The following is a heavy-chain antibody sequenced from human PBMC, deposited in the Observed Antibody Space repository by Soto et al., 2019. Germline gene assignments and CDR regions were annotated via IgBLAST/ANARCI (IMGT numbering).Heavy chain of an antibody. CDR2: IYYSGST. CDR1: VCSVSGGIDD. J-gene: IGHJ6*02. D-gene: IGHD3-10*01. V-gene: IGHV4-61*01. Sequence: AATLSLTFTLSVCSVSGGIDDGSCHRQPPGKGLEWIGYIYYSGSTNYNPSLKSRVTISVDTSRNQFFLKLTSVTAADTAVYYCARDQYYYGSGSYWYYYYYGMDLWGQGTTVNVSS. CDR3: ARDQYYYGSGSYWYYYYYGMDL.